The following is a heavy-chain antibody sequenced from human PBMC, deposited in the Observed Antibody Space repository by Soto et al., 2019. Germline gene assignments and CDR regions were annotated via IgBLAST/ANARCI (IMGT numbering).Heavy chain of an antibody. J-gene: IGHJ4*02. CDR2: IIPIFGIV. D-gene: IGHD1-1*01. CDR3: ARPRTTGTTEGYDY. CDR1: GGTFSSYP. Sequence: QVQLVQSGAEVKKPGSSVKVSCKASGGTFSSYPLSWVRQAPGQGLEWMGGIIPIFGIVNSAEKFQGRVSITADESTSTAFMELTSLTSEDTAVYYCARPRTTGTTEGYDYWGQGTLVTVS. V-gene: IGHV1-69*01.